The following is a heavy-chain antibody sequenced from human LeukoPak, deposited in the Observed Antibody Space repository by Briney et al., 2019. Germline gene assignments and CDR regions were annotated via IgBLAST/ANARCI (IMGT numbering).Heavy chain of an antibody. Sequence: GGSLRLSCAASGFTFSSYAMSWVRQAPGKGLEWVSAISGSGGSTYYADSVKGRFTISRDNSKNTLYLQMNSLRAEDTAVYYCAKDDTDYGGNGDDYWGQGTLVTVS. CDR2: ISGSGGST. J-gene: IGHJ4*02. V-gene: IGHV3-23*01. CDR3: AKDDTDYGGNGDDY. CDR1: GFTFSSYA. D-gene: IGHD4-23*01.